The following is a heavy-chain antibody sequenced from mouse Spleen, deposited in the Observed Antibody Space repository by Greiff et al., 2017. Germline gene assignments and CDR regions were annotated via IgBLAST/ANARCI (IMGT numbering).Heavy chain of an antibody. V-gene: IGHV5-16*01. CDR3: ARERDGYYDWYFDV. CDR1: GFTFSDYY. D-gene: IGHD2-3*01. Sequence: EVKLVESEGGLVQPGSSMKLSCTASGFTFSDYYMAWVRQVPEKGLEWVANINYDGSSTYYLDSLKSRFIISRDNAKNILYLQMSSLKSEDTATYYCARERDGYYDWYFDVWGAGTTVTVSS. J-gene: IGHJ1*01. CDR2: INYDGSST.